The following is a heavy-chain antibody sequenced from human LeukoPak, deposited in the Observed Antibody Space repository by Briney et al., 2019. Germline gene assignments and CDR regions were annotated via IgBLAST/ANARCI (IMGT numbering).Heavy chain of an antibody. J-gene: IGHJ4*02. CDR1: GFTGSNNY. D-gene: IGHD5-12*01. Sequence: GGSLRLSCAASGFTGSNNYVSWVRQAPGKGLEWVSAISGSGGSTYYADSVKGRFTISRDNSKNTLYLQMNSLRAEDTAVYYCAKCYSGYVPDYFDYWGQGTLVTVSS. V-gene: IGHV3-23*01. CDR2: ISGSGGST. CDR3: AKCYSGYVPDYFDY.